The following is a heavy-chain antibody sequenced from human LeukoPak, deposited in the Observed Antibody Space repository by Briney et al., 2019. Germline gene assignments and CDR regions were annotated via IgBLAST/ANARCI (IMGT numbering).Heavy chain of an antibody. CDR1: GYTFTSYY. J-gene: IGHJ5*02. Sequence: ASVRGSCKASGYTFTSYYIHWVRQAPGQGLEWMGIINPSGGSASYAQKFQGRVTMTRDTSTSTVYMDMNSLRSEDTAMYYCARGPPGWAHENSKRGLFDPWGQGTLVTVSS. D-gene: IGHD6-13*01. CDR2: INPSGGSA. V-gene: IGHV1-46*01. CDR3: ARGPPGWAHENSKRGLFDP.